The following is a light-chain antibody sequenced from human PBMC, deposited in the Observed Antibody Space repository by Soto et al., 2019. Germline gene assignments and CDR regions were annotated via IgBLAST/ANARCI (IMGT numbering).Light chain of an antibody. J-gene: IGKJ2*01. CDR2: VAS. V-gene: IGKV3-20*01. CDR1: QSVSSSY. CDR3: QQYGSSYT. Sequence: EIVLTQSPGTLSLSPGERATLSCRASQSVSSSYLAWYQQKPGQPPRLLIYVASSRATAIPDRVSGSWSGTDFTLTISRLEPEDFAVYYCQQYGSSYTFGQGTKLEIK.